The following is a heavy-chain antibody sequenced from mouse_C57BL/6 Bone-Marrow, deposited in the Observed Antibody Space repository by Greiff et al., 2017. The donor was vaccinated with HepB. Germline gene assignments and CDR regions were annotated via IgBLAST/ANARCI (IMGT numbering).Heavy chain of an antibody. CDR1: GYSITSGYY. J-gene: IGHJ3*01. V-gene: IGHV3-6*01. D-gene: IGHD2-4*01. CDR3: ARETYDYERFAY. Sequence: EVKLMESGPGLVKPSQSLSLTCSVTGYSITSGYYWNWIRQFPGNKLEWMGYISYDGSNNYNPSLKNRISITRDTSKNQFFLKLNSVTTEDTATYYCARETYDYERFAYWGQGTLVTVSA. CDR2: ISYDGSN.